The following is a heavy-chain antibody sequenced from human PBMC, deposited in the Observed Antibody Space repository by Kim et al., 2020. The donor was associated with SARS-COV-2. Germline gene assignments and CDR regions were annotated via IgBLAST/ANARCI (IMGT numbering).Heavy chain of an antibody. CDR2: T. Sequence: TRYSPSFQGQVTISADKSISTAYLQWSSLKASDTAMYYCARRGGYSYSDYWGQGTLVTVSS. CDR3: ARRGGYSYSDY. V-gene: IGHV5-51*01. D-gene: IGHD5-18*01. J-gene: IGHJ4*02.